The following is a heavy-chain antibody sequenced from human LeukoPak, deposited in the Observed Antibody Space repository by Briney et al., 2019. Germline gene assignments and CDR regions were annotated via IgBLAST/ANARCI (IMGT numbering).Heavy chain of an antibody. CDR1: GFTFDDYA. Sequence: PGGSLRLSCAASGFTFDDYAMHWVRQAPGKGLEWVSGISWNSGSIGYADSVKDRFTISRDNAKNSLYLQMNSLRAEDTVLYYCAKTTTVTSGSYYYYGMDVWGQGTTVTVSS. CDR3: AKTTTVTSGSYYYYGMDV. J-gene: IGHJ6*02. CDR2: ISWNSGSI. V-gene: IGHV3-9*01. D-gene: IGHD4-17*01.